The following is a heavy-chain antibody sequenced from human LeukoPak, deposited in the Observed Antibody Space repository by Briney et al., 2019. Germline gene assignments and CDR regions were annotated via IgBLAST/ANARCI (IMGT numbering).Heavy chain of an antibody. D-gene: IGHD6-13*01. J-gene: IGHJ4*02. V-gene: IGHV3-23*01. Sequence: PGGSLRLSCAASGFTFSNYAMTWVRQAPGKGLEWVSTISGSGGSTYYADSVKGRFTISRDNSKNTVCLQMNSLRAEDTAAYYCAALAAADYWGQGTLVTVSS. CDR3: AALAAADY. CDR1: GFTFSNYA. CDR2: ISGSGGST.